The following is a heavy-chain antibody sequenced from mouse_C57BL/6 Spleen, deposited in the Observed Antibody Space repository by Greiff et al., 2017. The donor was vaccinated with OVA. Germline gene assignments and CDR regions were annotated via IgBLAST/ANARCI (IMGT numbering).Heavy chain of an antibody. Sequence: QVQLQQPGADLVKPGASVKVSCKASGYTFTSYWMHWVKQRPGQGLEWIGMIHPNSGSTNYNEKFKSKATLTVDKSSSTAYMQLSSLTSEDSAVYYCAREDGNYDWFAYWGQGTLVTVSA. CDR1: GYTFTSYW. J-gene: IGHJ3*01. D-gene: IGHD2-1*01. CDR3: AREDGNYDWFAY. CDR2: IHPNSGST. V-gene: IGHV1-64*01.